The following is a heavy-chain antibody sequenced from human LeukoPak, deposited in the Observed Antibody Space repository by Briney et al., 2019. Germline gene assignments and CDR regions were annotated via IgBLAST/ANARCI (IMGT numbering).Heavy chain of an antibody. CDR2: MNPSSGNT. Sequence: AASVKVSCKASGYTFTSYDINWVRQATGQGLEWMGWMNPSSGNTGYAQKFQGRVTMTRNTSISTAYMELSSLRSEDTAVYYCARGRRNEAVAGTWGQGTLVTVSS. CDR3: ARGRRNEAVAGT. J-gene: IGHJ4*02. CDR1: GYTFTSYD. D-gene: IGHD6-19*01. V-gene: IGHV1-8*01.